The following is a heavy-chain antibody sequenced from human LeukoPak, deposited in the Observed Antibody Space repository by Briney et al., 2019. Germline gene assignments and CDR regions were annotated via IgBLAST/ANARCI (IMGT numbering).Heavy chain of an antibody. CDR2: ISSSSSYI. V-gene: IGHV3-21*01. CDR3: ARDDSSPFDY. CDR1: GFTFSSYS. Sequence: AGGSLRLSCAASGFTFSSYSMNWDRQAPGKGLEWVSSISSSSSYIYYADSVKGRFTISRDNAKNSLYLQMNSLRAEDTAVYYCARDDSSPFDYWGQGTLVTVSS. D-gene: IGHD3-22*01. J-gene: IGHJ4*02.